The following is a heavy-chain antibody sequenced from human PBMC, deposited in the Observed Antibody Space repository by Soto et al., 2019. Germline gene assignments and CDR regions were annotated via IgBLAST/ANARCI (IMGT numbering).Heavy chain of an antibody. V-gene: IGHV3-11*06. CDR3: ARSGDNYNLLDY. CDR2: SSNSGTYT. J-gene: IGHJ4*02. Sequence: GGSLRLSCEASGFTFSDYYMSWIRQAPGKGLEWIAYSSNSGTYTKYADSVKGRFSISRDNAKNSLYLQINNLSGEDTATYFCARSGDNYNLLDYWGQGTPVTSPQ. CDR1: GFTFSDYY. D-gene: IGHD1-1*01.